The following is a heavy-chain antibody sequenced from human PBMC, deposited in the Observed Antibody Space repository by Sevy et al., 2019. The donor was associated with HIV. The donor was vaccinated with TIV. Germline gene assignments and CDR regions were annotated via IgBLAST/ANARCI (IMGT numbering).Heavy chain of an antibody. CDR3: AKTKRVLLWFGEFRY. CDR1: GFTFSSYG. Sequence: GGSLRLSCAASGFTFSSYGMHWVRQAPGKGLEWVAVIWYDGSNKYYADSVKGRFTISRDNSKNTLYLQMNSLRAEDTAVYYCAKTKRVLLWFGEFRYWGQGTLVTVSS. J-gene: IGHJ4*02. D-gene: IGHD3-10*01. V-gene: IGHV3-33*06. CDR2: IWYDGSNK.